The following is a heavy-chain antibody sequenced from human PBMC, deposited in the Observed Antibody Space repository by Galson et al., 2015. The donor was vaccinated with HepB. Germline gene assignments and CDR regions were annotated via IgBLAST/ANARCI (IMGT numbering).Heavy chain of an antibody. CDR3: ARAAGRFLEWLLSPGY. Sequence: SVKVSCKASGYTFTSYDINWVRQATGQGLEWMGWMNPNSGNTGYAQKFQGRVTMTRNTSISTAYMELSSLRSEDTAVYYCARAAGRFLEWLLSPGYWGQGTLVTVSS. CDR2: MNPNSGNT. CDR1: GYTFTSYD. D-gene: IGHD3-3*01. J-gene: IGHJ4*02. V-gene: IGHV1-8*01.